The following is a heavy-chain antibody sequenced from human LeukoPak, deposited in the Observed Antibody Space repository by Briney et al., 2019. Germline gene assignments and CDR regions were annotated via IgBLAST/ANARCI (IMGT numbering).Heavy chain of an antibody. V-gene: IGHV1-46*01. CDR2: IDPSGVP. CDR3: ARAYDFWSGYGMDV. D-gene: IGHD3-3*01. Sequence: ASVKVSCKASGYTFTSYYMHWVRQAPGQGLEWMGIIDPSGVPTYAQKFQGRVTMTRDTSTSTIYMELSSLRSEDTAVYYCARAYDFWSGYGMDVWGKGTTVTVSS. J-gene: IGHJ6*04. CDR1: GYTFTSYY.